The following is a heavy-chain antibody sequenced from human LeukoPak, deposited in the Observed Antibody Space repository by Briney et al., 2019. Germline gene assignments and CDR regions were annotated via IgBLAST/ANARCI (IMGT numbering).Heavy chain of an antibody. Sequence: PGGSLRLSCAASGFTFSTYWMHWVRQTPGKGLVWVSRINSDGSSTSYADSVKGRFSISRDNANNSLYLQMNSLRAEDTAVYYCAREYSSSWYGPHFDYWGQGTLVTVYS. CDR3: AREYSSSWYGPHFDY. D-gene: IGHD6-13*01. CDR1: GFTFSTYW. V-gene: IGHV3-74*01. CDR2: INSDGSST. J-gene: IGHJ4*02.